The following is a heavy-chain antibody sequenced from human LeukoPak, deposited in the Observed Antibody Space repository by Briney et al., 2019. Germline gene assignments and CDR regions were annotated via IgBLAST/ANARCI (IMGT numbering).Heavy chain of an antibody. J-gene: IGHJ5*02. D-gene: IGHD2-15*01. CDR3: ARVRYCSGGSCYGNWYDP. V-gene: IGHV3-30*04. CDR2: ISYDGSNK. CDR1: GFTFSSYA. Sequence: GGSLRLSCAASGFTFSSYAMHWVRQAPGKGLEWVAVISYDGSNKYYADSVRGRFTISRDNGKNSLYLQMNSLRAEDTAVYYCARVRYCSGGSCYGNWYDPWGQGTLVTVSS.